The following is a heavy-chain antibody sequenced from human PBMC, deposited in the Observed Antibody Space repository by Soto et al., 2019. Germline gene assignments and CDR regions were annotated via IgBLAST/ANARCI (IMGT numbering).Heavy chain of an antibody. D-gene: IGHD3-3*01. CDR1: RGSVSSGSY. V-gene: IGHV4-61*01. J-gene: IGHJ6*02. CDR2: IYYSGST. CDR3: ARGDFYSYDMDA. Sequence: SETLSLTCTVSRGSVSSGSYWSWIWQPPGKGLEWIGYIYYSGSTSYSPSLKSRVTISIDTSKSQFILMLTSVTAADTAVYYCARGDFYSYDMDAWGQGITVTVSS.